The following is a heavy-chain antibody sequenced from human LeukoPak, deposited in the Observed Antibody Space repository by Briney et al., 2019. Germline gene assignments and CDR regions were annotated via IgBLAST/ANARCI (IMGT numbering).Heavy chain of an antibody. J-gene: IGHJ4*02. Sequence: GGSLRLSCAASGFTFSSYGMHWVRQAPGKGLEWVGRSRNKANSYTTEYAASVKGRFTISRDESKNLLYLQMNSLTTEDTAVYYCTRCSTGTRLYYFDYWGQGTLVTVSS. CDR1: GFTFSSYG. D-gene: IGHD1/OR15-1a*01. CDR2: SRNKANSYTT. V-gene: IGHV3-72*01. CDR3: TRCSTGTRLYYFDY.